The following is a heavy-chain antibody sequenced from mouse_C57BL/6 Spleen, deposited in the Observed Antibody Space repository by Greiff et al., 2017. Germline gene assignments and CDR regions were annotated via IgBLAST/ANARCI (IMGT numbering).Heavy chain of an antibody. Sequence: QVQLQQPGAELVRPGSSVKLSCKASGYTFTSYWMDWVKQRPGQGLEWIGNIYPSDSETHYNQKFKDKATLTVDNSSSTAYMQLSSLTSEDSAVYYCARGGDYFDYWGQGTTLTVSS. CDR2: IYPSDSET. V-gene: IGHV1-61*01. J-gene: IGHJ2*01. CDR1: GYTFTSYW. CDR3: ARGGDYFDY.